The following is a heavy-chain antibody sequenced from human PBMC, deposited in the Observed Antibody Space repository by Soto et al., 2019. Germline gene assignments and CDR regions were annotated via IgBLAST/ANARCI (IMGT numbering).Heavy chain of an antibody. J-gene: IGHJ6*02. CDR3: AGDPDCRDGSCYGMEV. Sequence: QVRLVQSGAEVRKPGASVKVSCKASGATFSIYTISWVRQAPGQGLEWLGRIMPILGIPNYAQNFQGRVTITADKSTSTAYMELNSLRSEDTAVYYCAGDPDCRDGSCYGMEVWGQGTTVTVSS. CDR1: GATFSIYT. D-gene: IGHD2-15*01. CDR2: IMPILGIP. V-gene: IGHV1-69*08.